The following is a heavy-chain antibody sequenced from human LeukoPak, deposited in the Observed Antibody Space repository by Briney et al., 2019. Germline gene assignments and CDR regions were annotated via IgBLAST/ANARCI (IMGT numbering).Heavy chain of an antibody. Sequence: GASVKVSCKASGGTFSSYAISWVRQAPGQGLEWMGRIIPILGIANYAQKFQGRVTITADKSTSTAYMELRSLRSDDTAVYFCARGYGDYGYMDVWGKGTTVTVSS. D-gene: IGHD4-17*01. CDR3: ARGYGDYGYMDV. V-gene: IGHV1-69*04. CDR2: IIPILGIA. CDR1: GGTFSSYA. J-gene: IGHJ6*03.